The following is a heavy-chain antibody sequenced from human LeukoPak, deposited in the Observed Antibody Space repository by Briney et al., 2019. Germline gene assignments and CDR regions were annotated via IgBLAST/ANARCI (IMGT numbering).Heavy chain of an antibody. CDR2: ISDSGST. J-gene: IGHJ4*02. Sequence: SETLSLTCVVSGGSLSTHHWSWIRQSPGRGLEWIGYISDSGSTNYNPSLKSRVTISADTSKNQFSLMLSSVTAADTAVYYCARGYDSSAYYPFNYWDQGTLVTVSS. CDR1: GGSLSTHH. CDR3: ARGYDSSAYYPFNY. D-gene: IGHD3-22*01. V-gene: IGHV4-59*11.